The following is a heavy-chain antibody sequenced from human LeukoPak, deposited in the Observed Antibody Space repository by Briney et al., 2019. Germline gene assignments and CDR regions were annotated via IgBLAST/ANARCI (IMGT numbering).Heavy chain of an antibody. J-gene: IGHJ4*02. CDR3: ARDKPLAPLHCYDSSGYYGY. V-gene: IGHV1-46*01. Sequence: ASVKVSCKASGYTFTSYYMHWVRQAPGQGLEWMGIINPSGGSTSYAQKFQGRVTMTRDTSTSTVYMELSSLRSEDTAVYYCARDKPLAPLHCYDSSGYYGYWGQGTLVTVSS. CDR1: GYTFTSYY. CDR2: INPSGGST. D-gene: IGHD3-22*01.